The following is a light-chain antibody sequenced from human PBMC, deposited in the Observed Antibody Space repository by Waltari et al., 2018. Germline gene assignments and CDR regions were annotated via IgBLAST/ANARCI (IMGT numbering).Light chain of an antibody. J-gene: IGLJ2*01. Sequence: QSALTQPPSGSGSPGQSITISCTETHSDVGIYNLSLSYQHHPGKAPKVMIYEGSERPSGVSNRFSGSKSGNTASLTISGLQAEDEADYYCCSYAGSSPSVVFGGGTKLTVL. V-gene: IGLV2-23*01. CDR2: EGS. CDR3: CSYAGSSPSVV. CDR1: HSDVGIYNL.